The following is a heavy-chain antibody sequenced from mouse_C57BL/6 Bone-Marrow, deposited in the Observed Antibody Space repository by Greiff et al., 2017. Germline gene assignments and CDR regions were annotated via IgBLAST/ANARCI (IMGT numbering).Heavy chain of an antibody. Sequence: VQLQQPGAELVKPGASVKLSCKASGYTFTSYWMHWVKQRPGQGLEWIGMIHPNSGSTNYNEKFKSKATLTVDKSSSTAYMQLSSLTSKDSAVYYCARRWLRRRFAYWGQGTLVTVSA. CDR2: IHPNSGST. J-gene: IGHJ3*01. V-gene: IGHV1-64*01. CDR1: GYTFTSYW. D-gene: IGHD2-2*01. CDR3: ARRWLRRRFAY.